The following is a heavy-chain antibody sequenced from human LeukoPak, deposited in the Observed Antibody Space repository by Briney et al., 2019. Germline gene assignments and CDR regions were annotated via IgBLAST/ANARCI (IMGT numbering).Heavy chain of an antibody. D-gene: IGHD2-2*01. J-gene: IGHJ5*02. V-gene: IGHV3-7*03. CDR2: IKQDGSEK. CDR3: ARIGLGYCSSTSCPSWFDP. CDR1: GFTFSTYW. Sequence: GGSLRLSCAAAGFTFSTYWMSWVRQAPGKGLEWVANIKQDGSEKHYVDSVKGRFTISRDNAKNSLYLQMNSLRAEDTAVYYCARIGLGYCSSTSCPSWFDPWGQGTLVTVSS.